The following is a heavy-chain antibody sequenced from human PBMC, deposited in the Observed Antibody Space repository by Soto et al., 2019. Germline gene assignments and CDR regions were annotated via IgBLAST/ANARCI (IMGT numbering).Heavy chain of an antibody. CDR1: GFIFSSYS. V-gene: IGHV3-21*01. CDR2: ISSSGTYI. Sequence: EVQLVESGGGLVKPGGSLRLSCAASGFIFSSYSMNWVRQPPGKVPEWVSSISSSGTYIYYADSVKGRFTISRDNAKNSPYREGNSLRAEDTAVYCCARRTGGTANTPAFDIWGQGTMVTVSA. D-gene: IGHD1-7*01. J-gene: IGHJ3*02. CDR3: ARRTGGTANTPAFDI.